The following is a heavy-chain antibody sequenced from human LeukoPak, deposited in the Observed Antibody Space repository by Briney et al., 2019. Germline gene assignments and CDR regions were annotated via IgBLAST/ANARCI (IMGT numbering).Heavy chain of an antibody. V-gene: IGHV1-69*05. CDR1: GGTFSSYA. CDR2: IIPIFGTA. CDR3: AREVVVPAAPGWFDP. D-gene: IGHD2-2*01. J-gene: IGHJ5*02. Sequence: SVKVSCKASGGTFSSYAISWVRQAPGQGLEWMGGIIPIFGTANYAQKFQGRVTITTDESTSTAYMELSSLRSEDTAVYYCAREVVVPAAPGWFDPWGQGTLATVSS.